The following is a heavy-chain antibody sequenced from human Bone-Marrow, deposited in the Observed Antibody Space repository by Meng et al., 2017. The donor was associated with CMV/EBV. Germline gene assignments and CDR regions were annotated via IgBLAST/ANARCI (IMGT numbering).Heavy chain of an antibody. Sequence: SVKVSCKASGGTFSSYAISRVRQAPGQGLEWMGGIIPILGIANYAQKFQGRVTITADKSTSTAYMELSSLRSEDTAVYYCARELRDTYNFDYWGQGTLVTVYS. CDR2: IIPILGIA. CDR3: ARELRDTYNFDY. D-gene: IGHD5-24*01. CDR1: GGTFSSYA. V-gene: IGHV1-69*10. J-gene: IGHJ4*02.